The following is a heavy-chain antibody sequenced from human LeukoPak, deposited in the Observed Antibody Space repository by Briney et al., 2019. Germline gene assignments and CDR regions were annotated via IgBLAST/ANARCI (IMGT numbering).Heavy chain of an antibody. CDR2: ISSSSSYT. CDR3: ARDFEGGYGAFDY. V-gene: IGHV3-11*05. D-gene: IGHD5-12*01. Sequence: PGGSLRLSCAASGFTFSDYYMSWIRQAPGKGLEWVSYISSSSSYTSYADSVKGRFTISRDNAKNSLYLQMNSLRAEDTAVYYCARDFEGGYGAFDYWGQGTLVTVSS. CDR1: GFTFSDYY. J-gene: IGHJ4*02.